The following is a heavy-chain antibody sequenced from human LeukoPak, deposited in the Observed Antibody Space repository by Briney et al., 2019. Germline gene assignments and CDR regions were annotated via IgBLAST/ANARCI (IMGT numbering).Heavy chain of an antibody. J-gene: IGHJ3*02. CDR1: GGSISSGDYY. V-gene: IGHV4-30-4*08. CDR2: IYYSGST. D-gene: IGHD3-10*01. CDR3: ARTAYGSGSYYKGPNAFDI. Sequence: PSQTLSLTSTVSGGSISSGDYYWSWIRQPPGKGLEWIGYIYYSGSTYYNPSLKSRVTISVDTSKNQFSLKLSSVTAADTAVYYCARTAYGSGSYYKGPNAFDIWGQGTMVTVSS.